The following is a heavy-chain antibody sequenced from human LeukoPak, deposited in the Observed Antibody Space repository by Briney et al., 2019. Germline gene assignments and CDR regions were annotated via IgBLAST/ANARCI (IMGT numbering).Heavy chain of an antibody. CDR1: GFTFSGSA. J-gene: IGHJ5*02. Sequence: GGSLRLSCAASGFTFSGSAMHWVRGASGKGLEWVGSIRSKANSYATAYAASVKDRFTISRDDSKNTAYLQMNSLRAEDTAVYYCARTKSTYYYGSGSYYNPTGNWSDPWGQGTLVTVSS. CDR2: IRSKANSYAT. V-gene: IGHV3-73*01. CDR3: ARTKSTYYYGSGSYYNPTGNWSDP. D-gene: IGHD3-10*01.